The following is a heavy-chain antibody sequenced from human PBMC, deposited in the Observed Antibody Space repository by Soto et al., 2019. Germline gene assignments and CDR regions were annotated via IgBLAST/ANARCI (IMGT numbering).Heavy chain of an antibody. CDR3: ARGAGGPQPNWFDP. V-gene: IGHV3-48*01. J-gene: IGHJ5*02. D-gene: IGHD3-16*01. CDR2: ISSSSSTI. CDR1: GFTFSSYS. Sequence: GGSPRLSCAASGFTFSSYSMNWVRQAPGKGLEWVSYISSSSSTIYYADSVKGRFTISRDNAKNSLYLQMNSLRAEDTAVYYCARGAGGPQPNWFDPWGQGTLVTVSS.